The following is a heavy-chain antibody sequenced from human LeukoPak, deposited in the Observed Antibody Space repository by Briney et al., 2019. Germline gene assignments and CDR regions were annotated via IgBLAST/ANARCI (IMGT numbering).Heavy chain of an antibody. CDR2: ISGSGGST. CDR3: AKDLVAYCGGDCSTLNDAFDI. Sequence: SGGSLRLSCAASGFTFSSYAMSWVRQAPGKGLEWVSAISGSGGSTYYADSVKGRFTISRDNSKNTLYLQMNSLRAEDTAVYYCAKDLVAYCGGDCSTLNDAFDIWGQGTMVTVSS. V-gene: IGHV3-23*01. CDR1: GFTFSSYA. J-gene: IGHJ3*02. D-gene: IGHD2-21*02.